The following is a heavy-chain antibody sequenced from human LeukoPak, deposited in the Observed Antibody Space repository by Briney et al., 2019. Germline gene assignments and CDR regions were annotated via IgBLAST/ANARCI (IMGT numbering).Heavy chain of an antibody. D-gene: IGHD5-12*01. CDR3: ARVIGYGQVAFDY. J-gene: IGHJ4*02. V-gene: IGHV3-7*01. CDR2: IKGDGSAK. CDR1: GFSFSTFW. Sequence: GGSLRLSCVGSGFSFSTFWMNWVRQAPGKGLEWVANIKGDGSAKYYADSVKGRFTISRDNAKNSLFLQMNSLRADDTAVYYCARVIGYGQVAFDYWGQGTLVTVSS.